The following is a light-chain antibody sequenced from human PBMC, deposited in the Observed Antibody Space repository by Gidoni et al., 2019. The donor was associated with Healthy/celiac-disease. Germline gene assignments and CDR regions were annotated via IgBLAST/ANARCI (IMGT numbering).Light chain of an antibody. V-gene: IGLV1-40*01. CDR2: GNS. CDR3: QSYDSSLSGWV. Sequence: QSVLTQPPSVSGAPGQRVTISCTGSSSNIGAGYAVHWYQQLPGTAPKLLIYGNSNRPSGVPDRFSGSKSGTSASLAITGLQAEDEADYYCQSYDSSLSGWVFGGGTKLTVX. J-gene: IGLJ3*02. CDR1: SSNIGAGYA.